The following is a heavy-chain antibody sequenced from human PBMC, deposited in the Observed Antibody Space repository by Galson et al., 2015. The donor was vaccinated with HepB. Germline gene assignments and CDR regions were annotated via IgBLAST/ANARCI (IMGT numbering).Heavy chain of an antibody. CDR1: GFTFSSYS. D-gene: IGHD3-10*01. CDR2: ISSSSSYI. V-gene: IGHV3-21*01. CDR3: ARDGLWFGDPPRY. Sequence: SLRLSCAASGFTFSSYSMNWVRQAPGKGLEWVSSISSSSSYIYYADSVKGRFTISRDNAKNSLYLQMNSLRAEDTAVYYCARDGLWFGDPPRYWGQGTLVTVSS. J-gene: IGHJ4*02.